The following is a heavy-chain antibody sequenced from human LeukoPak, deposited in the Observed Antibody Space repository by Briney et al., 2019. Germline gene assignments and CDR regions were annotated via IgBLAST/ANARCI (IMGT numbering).Heavy chain of an antibody. V-gene: IGHV3-30-3*01. CDR1: GFTFSSYA. CDR2: ISYDGSNK. D-gene: IGHD2-2*02. J-gene: IGHJ6*02. Sequence: GRSLRLSCAASGFTFSSYAMHWVCQAPGKGLEWVAFISYDGSNKYYADSVKGRFTISRDNSKNTLFLQMNSLRAEDTAVYYCARDLQGYCSSTSCYNEAYYYYYGMDVWGQGTTVTVSS. CDR3: ARDLQGYCSSTSCYNEAYYYYYGMDV.